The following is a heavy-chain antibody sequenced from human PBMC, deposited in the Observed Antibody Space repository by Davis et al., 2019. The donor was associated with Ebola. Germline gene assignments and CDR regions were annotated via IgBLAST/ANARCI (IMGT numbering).Heavy chain of an antibody. Sequence: ASVKVSCKASGYTFTSYAMNWMRQAPGQGLEWMGWINTNTGNPTYAQGFTGRFVFSLDTSVSTAYLQISSLKAEDTAVYYCARDLYSSSSGLDFYYYYYYGMDVWGKGTTVTVSS. D-gene: IGHD6-6*01. J-gene: IGHJ6*04. V-gene: IGHV7-4-1*02. CDR2: INTNTGNP. CDR3: ARDLYSSSSGLDFYYYYYYGMDV. CDR1: GYTFTSYA.